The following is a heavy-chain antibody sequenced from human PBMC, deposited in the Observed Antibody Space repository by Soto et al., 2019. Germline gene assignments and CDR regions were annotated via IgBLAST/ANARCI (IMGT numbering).Heavy chain of an antibody. Sequence: GGSLRLSCAASGFTFSSCEMNWVRQAPGKGLEWVSYISSSGSTIYYAESVKGRFTISRDNAKTSLYLQMNSLRAEDTAVYYCARFKVVPAAPHPNYYYYYYGMDVWGQGTTVTVSS. V-gene: IGHV3-48*03. CDR2: ISSSGSTI. J-gene: IGHJ6*02. CDR3: ARFKVVPAAPHPNYYYYYYGMDV. D-gene: IGHD2-2*01. CDR1: GFTFSSCE.